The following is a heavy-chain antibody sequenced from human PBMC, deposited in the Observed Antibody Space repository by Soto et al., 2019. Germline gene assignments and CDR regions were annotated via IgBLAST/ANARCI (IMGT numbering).Heavy chain of an antibody. Sequence: PSETLSLTCTVSGGSISSYFWSWIRQPPGKGLEWIGYIYSSEYTDYNPSLKSRVTISVDTSKDQISLKLSSVTAADTAVYYCARAKAPLYSSSWYWFEPWGQGTLVTVS. D-gene: IGHD6-13*01. CDR1: GGSISSYF. CDR2: IYSSEYT. J-gene: IGHJ5*02. CDR3: ARAKAPLYSSSWYWFEP. V-gene: IGHV4-59*08.